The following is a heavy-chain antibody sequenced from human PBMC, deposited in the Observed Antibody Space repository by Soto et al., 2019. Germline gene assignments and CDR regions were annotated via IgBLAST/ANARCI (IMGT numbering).Heavy chain of an antibody. CDR1: GGSISSYY. Sequence: TLSLTCTVSGGSISSYYWSWIRQPPGKGLEWIGYIYYSGSTNYNPSLKSRVTISVDTSKNQFSLKLSSVTAADTAVYYCARGTDYSYYYDSSGPGLFDYWGQGTLVTVSS. J-gene: IGHJ4*02. CDR3: ARGTDYSYYYDSSGPGLFDY. D-gene: IGHD3-22*01. V-gene: IGHV4-59*01. CDR2: IYYSGST.